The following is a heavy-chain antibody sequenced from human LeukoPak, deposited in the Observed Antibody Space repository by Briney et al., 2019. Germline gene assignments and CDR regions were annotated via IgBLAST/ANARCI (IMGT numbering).Heavy chain of an antibody. D-gene: IGHD2-15*01. Sequence: GGSLRLSCAASGFTFGSYGMHWVRQAPGKGLEWVAVISYDGSNKYYADSVKGRFTISRDNSKNTLYLQMNSLRAEDTAVYYCARDRPGALRYCSGGSCYGGIDYWGQGTLVTVSS. CDR2: ISYDGSNK. CDR1: GFTFGSYG. V-gene: IGHV3-30*03. CDR3: ARDRPGALRYCSGGSCYGGIDY. J-gene: IGHJ4*02.